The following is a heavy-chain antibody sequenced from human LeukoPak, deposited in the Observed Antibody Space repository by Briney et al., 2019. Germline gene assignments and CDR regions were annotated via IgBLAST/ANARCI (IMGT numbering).Heavy chain of an antibody. Sequence: ASVKVSCKASGYTFTSYDINWVRQATGQGLEWMVWMNPNSGNTGYAQKFQGRVTMTRNTSISTAYMELSSLRSEDTAVYYCARSYYDFWSLHYYGMDVWGQGTTVTVSS. CDR1: GYTFTSYD. CDR3: ARSYYDFWSLHYYGMDV. D-gene: IGHD3-3*01. J-gene: IGHJ6*02. CDR2: MNPNSGNT. V-gene: IGHV1-8*01.